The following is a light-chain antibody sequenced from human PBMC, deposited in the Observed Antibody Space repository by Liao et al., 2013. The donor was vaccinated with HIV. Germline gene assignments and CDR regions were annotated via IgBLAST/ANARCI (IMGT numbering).Light chain of an antibody. J-gene: IGLJ2*01. CDR3: QAWDRSAAVV. V-gene: IGLV3-1*01. Sequence: YDLTQPPSVSVSPGQTASITCSGGALGEKFVTWYQQRPGRSPVVVTYEDNKRPSGIPERFSGSNSGNTATLTISGTQAMDEADYFCQAWDRSAAVVFGGGTKLTVL. CDR1: ALGEKF. CDR2: EDN.